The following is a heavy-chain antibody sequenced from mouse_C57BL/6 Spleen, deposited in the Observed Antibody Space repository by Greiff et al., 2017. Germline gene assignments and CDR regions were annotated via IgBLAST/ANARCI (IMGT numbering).Heavy chain of an antibody. Sequence: QVQLQQSGAELVKPGASVKISCKASGYAFSSYWMNWVKQRPGKGLEWIGQIYPGDGDTNYNGKFKGKATLTADKSSSTAYMQLSSLTSEDSAVYFCARRVPSYGSSSYAMDYWGQGTSVTVSS. D-gene: IGHD1-1*01. J-gene: IGHJ4*01. CDR2: IYPGDGDT. V-gene: IGHV1-80*01. CDR3: ARRVPSYGSSSYAMDY. CDR1: GYAFSSYW.